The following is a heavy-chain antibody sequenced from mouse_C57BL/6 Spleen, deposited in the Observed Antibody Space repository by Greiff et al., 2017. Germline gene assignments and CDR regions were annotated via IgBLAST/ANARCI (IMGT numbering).Heavy chain of an antibody. D-gene: IGHD1-1*01. J-gene: IGHJ2*01. CDR2: IDPEDGDT. Sequence: EVMLVESGAELVKPGASVKLSCKASGFNINDYYMHWVKQRTEQGLEWIGRIDPEDGDTKYAPKFQGKATIPADTSSNTAYLQLSSLTSEDTSVYYCARGIYYGSYYFDYWGKGTTLTVSS. CDR1: GFNINDYY. V-gene: IGHV14-2*01. CDR3: ARGIYYGSYYFDY.